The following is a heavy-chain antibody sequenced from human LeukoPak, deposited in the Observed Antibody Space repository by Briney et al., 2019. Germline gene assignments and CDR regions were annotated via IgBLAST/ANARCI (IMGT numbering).Heavy chain of an antibody. CDR1: GFSLSTSGVR. J-gene: IGHJ5*02. CDR3: VRTQGDWLLNNWFDP. D-gene: IGHD3/OR15-3a*01. V-gene: IGHV2-70*04. CDR2: SDWDGAK. Sequence: SGPELVKPTQTLTLTCTFSGFSLSTSGVRVSWIRQPSGKALEWLARSDWDGAKFYNPSLKTRLTNSKDTPRNQVVLTVTNMDPVDTATYYCVRTQGDWLLNNWFDPWGQGTLVTVSS.